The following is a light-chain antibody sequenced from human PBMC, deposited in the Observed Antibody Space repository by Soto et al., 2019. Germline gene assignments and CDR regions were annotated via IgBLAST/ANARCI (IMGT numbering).Light chain of an antibody. V-gene: IGLV2-14*03. J-gene: IGLJ2*01. CDR3: SSHAAGSTLI. CDR2: DVS. Sequence: QSALTQPASVSGSPGQSTTISCTGTSSDVGGYNEVSWYQQRQGKAPKLMIFDVSNRPSGVSNRFSGSKSGNTASLTISGIQAEDAAYYYCSSHAAGSTLICGGGTQLTVL. CDR1: SSDVGGYNE.